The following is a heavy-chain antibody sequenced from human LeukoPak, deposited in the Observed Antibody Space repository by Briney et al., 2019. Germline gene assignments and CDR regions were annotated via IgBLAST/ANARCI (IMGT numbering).Heavy chain of an antibody. CDR1: GFTVSSNY. V-gene: IGHV3-23*01. D-gene: IGHD3-10*01. CDR2: ISGSGGST. J-gene: IGHJ4*02. CDR3: AKVAVLLWFGEFTENNYFDY. Sequence: PGGSLRLSCAASGFTVSSNYMSWVRQAPGKGLEWVSGISGSGGSTHYADSVKGRFTISRDNSKNTLYMQMNSLRAEDTAVYYCAKVAVLLWFGEFTENNYFDYWGQGTLVTVSS.